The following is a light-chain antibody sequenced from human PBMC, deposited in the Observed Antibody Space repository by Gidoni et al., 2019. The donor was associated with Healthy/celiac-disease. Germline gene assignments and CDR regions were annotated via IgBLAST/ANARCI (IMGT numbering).Light chain of an antibody. CDR3: QQYYSYPRT. CDR2: AAS. V-gene: IGKV1-8*01. J-gene: IGKJ1*01. CDR1: QGISSY. Sequence: AIRTTQSPSSFSASTGDRVTITCRAGQGISSYLAWYQQKPGKAPKLLIYAASTLQSGVPSRFSGSGSGTDFTLTISCLQSEDFATYYCQQYYSYPRTFGQGTKVEIK.